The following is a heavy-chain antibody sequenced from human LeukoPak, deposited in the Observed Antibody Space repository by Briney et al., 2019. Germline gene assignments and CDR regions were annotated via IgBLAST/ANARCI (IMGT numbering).Heavy chain of an antibody. CDR3: AKDNSYGYYFDY. CDR1: GFTFSSYA. D-gene: IGHD5-18*01. CDR2: ISWNSGSI. J-gene: IGHJ4*02. V-gene: IGHV3-9*01. Sequence: GGSLRLSCAASGFTFSSYAMSWVRQAPGKGLEWVSGISWNSGSIGYADSVKGRFTISRDNAKNSLYLQMNSLRAEDTALYYCAKDNSYGYYFDYWGQGTLVTVSS.